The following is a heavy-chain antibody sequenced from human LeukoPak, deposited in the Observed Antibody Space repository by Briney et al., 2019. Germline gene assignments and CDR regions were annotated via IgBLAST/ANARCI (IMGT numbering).Heavy chain of an antibody. J-gene: IGHJ5*02. D-gene: IGHD1-26*01. CDR1: GGSIRCYY. V-gene: IGHV4-59*01. Sequence: SETLSLTCTVSGGSIRCYYWSWIRQAPGKGLEWIGYIYNSGATKYNPSLKSRVTISADTSKTRFSLKLSSVPAADTAVYYCARERYSGWFDPWGQGTLVTVSS. CDR3: ARERYSGWFDP. CDR2: IYNSGAT.